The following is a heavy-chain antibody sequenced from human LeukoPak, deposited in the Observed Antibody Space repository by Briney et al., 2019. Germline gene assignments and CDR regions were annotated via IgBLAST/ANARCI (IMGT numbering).Heavy chain of an antibody. V-gene: IGHV1-69*13. CDR2: IIPIFGTA. D-gene: IGHD2-2*02. Sequence: SVKVSCKASGGTFSSYAISWVRQAPGQGLEWMGGIIPIFGTANYAQKFQGRVTITADESTSTAYMELSSLRSEDTAVYCCARGLAPAAILGQPRTYYYYYYGMDVWGQGTTVTVSS. J-gene: IGHJ6*02. CDR3: ARGLAPAAILGQPRTYYYYYYGMDV. CDR1: GGTFSSYA.